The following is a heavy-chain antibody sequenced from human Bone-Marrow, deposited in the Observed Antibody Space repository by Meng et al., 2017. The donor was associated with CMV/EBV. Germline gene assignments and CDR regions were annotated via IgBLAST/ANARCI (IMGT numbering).Heavy chain of an antibody. D-gene: IGHD2-15*01. J-gene: IGHJ4*02. CDR2: IQYDGSNK. Sequence: GGSLRLSCAASGFTFSSYGMHWVRQAPGKGLEWVAFIQYDGSNKYYADSVKGRFTISRDNSKNALYLQMNSLRAEDTAVYYCAKDALLATVVVGAFFDYWGQGTLVTVSS. CDR1: GFTFSSYG. V-gene: IGHV3-30*02. CDR3: AKDALLATVVVGAFFDY.